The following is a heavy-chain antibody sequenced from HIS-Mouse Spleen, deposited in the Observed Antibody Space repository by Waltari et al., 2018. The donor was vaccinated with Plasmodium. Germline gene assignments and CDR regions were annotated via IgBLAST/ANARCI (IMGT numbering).Heavy chain of an antibody. Sequence: QVQLQESGPGLVKPSETLSLTCTVPGGSISSSYWSWIRQPPGKGLEWIGYIYYSGSTNYNPSLKSRVTISVDTSKNQFSLKLSSVTAADTAVYYCARGYDFWSGYSPYFDYWGQGTLVTVSS. CDR2: IYYSGST. D-gene: IGHD3-3*01. CDR3: ARGYDFWSGYSPYFDY. J-gene: IGHJ4*02. CDR1: GGSISSSY. V-gene: IGHV4-59*01.